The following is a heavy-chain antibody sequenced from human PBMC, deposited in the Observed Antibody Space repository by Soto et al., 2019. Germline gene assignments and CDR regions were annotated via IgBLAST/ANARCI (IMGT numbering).Heavy chain of an antibody. V-gene: IGHV6-1*01. J-gene: IGHJ5*01. CDR2: TYYRSKWYN. CDR3: ARVIGNSWLDS. Sequence: PSQTLSLTCAISGDSVSTNSATWDWISQSPSRGLEWLGRTYYRSKWYNDYAVSVKGRITINPDTSNNQLSLQLNSVTPDDTAVYYCARVIGNSWLDSWGQGTLVTVSS. CDR1: GDSVSTNSAT.